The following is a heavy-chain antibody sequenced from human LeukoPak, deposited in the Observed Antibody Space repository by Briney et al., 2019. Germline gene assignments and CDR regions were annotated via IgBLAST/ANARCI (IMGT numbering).Heavy chain of an antibody. J-gene: IGHJ6*03. CDR2: ISWDGGST. CDR3: AKEGGSGSYYRTGFLSYMDV. CDR1: GFTFDDYA. V-gene: IGHV3-43D*03. Sequence: GGSLRLSCAASGFTFDDYAMHWVRQAPGKGLEWVSLISWDGGSTYYADSVKGRFTISRDNSKNSLYLQMNSLRAEDTALYYCAKEGGSGSYYRTGFLSYMDVWGKGTTVTVSS. D-gene: IGHD3-10*01.